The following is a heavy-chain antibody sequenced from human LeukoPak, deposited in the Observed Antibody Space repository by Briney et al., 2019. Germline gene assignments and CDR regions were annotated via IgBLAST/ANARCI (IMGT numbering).Heavy chain of an antibody. CDR3: ARGAARDY. CDR1: GFTISSYG. CDR2: IWYDGSNK. D-gene: IGHD3-16*01. V-gene: IGHV3-33*01. Sequence: PGGSLRLSCAASGFTISSYGMHWVRQTPGKGLEWVAVIWYDGSNKYYADSVKGRFTISRDNSKNTLYLQMNSLRAEDTAVYSCARGAARDYWGQGTLVTVSS. J-gene: IGHJ4*02.